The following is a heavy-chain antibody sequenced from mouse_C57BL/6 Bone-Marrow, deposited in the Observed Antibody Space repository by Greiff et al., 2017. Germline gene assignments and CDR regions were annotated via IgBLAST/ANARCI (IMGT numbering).Heavy chain of an antibody. CDR1: GFNIKDYY. Sequence: EVQLQQSGAELVKPGASVKLSCTASGFNIKDYYMHWVKQRTEQGLEWIGRIAPEDGETKYAPKFQGKATITSDTSSNTAYLQLISLTSEDTAVYYCARRYCGNYAWFAYWGQGTLVTVSA. CDR3: ARRYCGNYAWFAY. D-gene: IGHD2-1*01. CDR2: IAPEDGET. V-gene: IGHV14-2*01. J-gene: IGHJ3*01.